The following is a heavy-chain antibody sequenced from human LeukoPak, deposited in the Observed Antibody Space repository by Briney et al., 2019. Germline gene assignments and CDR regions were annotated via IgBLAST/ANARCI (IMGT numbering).Heavy chain of an antibody. J-gene: IGHJ3*02. CDR2: VNHSGST. Sequence: SETLSLTCAVYGGSFSGYYWSWIRQPPGKGLEWIGEVNHSGSTNYNPSLKSRVTISVDTSKNQFSLKLSSVTAADTAVYYCARDGALYYYDSSGYLYAFDIWGQGTMVTVSS. CDR3: ARDGALYYYDSSGYLYAFDI. D-gene: IGHD3-22*01. V-gene: IGHV4-34*01. CDR1: GGSFSGYY.